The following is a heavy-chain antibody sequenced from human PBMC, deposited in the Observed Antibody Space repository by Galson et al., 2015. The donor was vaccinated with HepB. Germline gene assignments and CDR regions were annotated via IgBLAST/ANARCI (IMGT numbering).Heavy chain of an antibody. CDR3: ARDQNYNDYIWGSYRYYAFDI. D-gene: IGHD3-16*02. CDR2: INPSGGST. Sequence: SVKVSCKASGYKFTSYYMHWVRQAPGQGLEWMGIINPSGGSTDYAQKFRGRLTMTRDTPTSTVFMELSSLRSEGTAVYYCARDQNYNDYIWGSYRYYAFDIWGQGTMVTVSS. CDR1: GYKFTSYY. J-gene: IGHJ3*02. V-gene: IGHV1-46*01.